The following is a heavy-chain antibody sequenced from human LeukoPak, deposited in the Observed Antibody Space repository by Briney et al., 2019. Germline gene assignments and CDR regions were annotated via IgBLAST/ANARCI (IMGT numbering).Heavy chain of an antibody. D-gene: IGHD6-6*01. CDR3: AKDSTPTFGIAARPVDY. V-gene: IGHV3-23*01. CDR2: ISGSGGST. Sequence: PGGSLRLSCAASGFTFSSYGMHWVRQAPGKGLEWVSAISGSGGSTYYADSVKGRFTISRDNSKNTLYLQMNSLRAEDTAVYYCAKDSTPTFGIAARPVDYWDQGTLVTVSS. J-gene: IGHJ4*02. CDR1: GFTFSSYG.